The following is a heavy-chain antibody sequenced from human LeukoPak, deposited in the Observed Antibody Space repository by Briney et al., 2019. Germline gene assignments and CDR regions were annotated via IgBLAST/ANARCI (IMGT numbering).Heavy chain of an antibody. Sequence: GASVKVSCKASGYRFIDYYMHWVRQAPGQGLEWMGWINPKSGGTNFAQKFQGRVTMTRDTSSSTAFMELYSLRSDDTAVYYCARESNLPRYSSYWYSSDWGQGTLVTVSS. CDR2: INPKSGGT. J-gene: IGHJ4*02. V-gene: IGHV1-2*02. D-gene: IGHD6-19*01. CDR1: GYRFIDYY. CDR3: ARESNLPRYSSYWYSSD.